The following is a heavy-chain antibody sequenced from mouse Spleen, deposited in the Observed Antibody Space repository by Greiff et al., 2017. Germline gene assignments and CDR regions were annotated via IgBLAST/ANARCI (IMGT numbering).Heavy chain of an antibody. CDR1: GFTFSDYG. CDR3: ARSTYYYAMDY. CDR2: ISSGSSTI. V-gene: IGHV5-17*01. Sequence: EVKLVESGGGLVKPGGSLKLSCAASGFTFSDYGMHWVRQAPEKGLEWVAYISSGSSTIYYADTVKGRVTISRDNAKNTLFLQMTSLRSEDTAMYYGARSTYYYAMDYWGQGTSVTVAS. D-gene: IGHD5-1*01. J-gene: IGHJ4*01.